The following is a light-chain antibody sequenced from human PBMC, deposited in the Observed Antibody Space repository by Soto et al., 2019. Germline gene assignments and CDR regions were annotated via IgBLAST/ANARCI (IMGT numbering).Light chain of an antibody. CDR1: SGSIASNY. Sequence: NFMLTQPHSVSESPGKTVTISCTGSSGSIASNYVQWYQQRPGSAPTTVIYEDNQRPSGVPDRFSGSIDSSSNSASLTISGLKTEDEADYYCQSYDSRKKVFGGRTKLTVL. V-gene: IGLV6-57*02. CDR3: QSYDSRKKV. CDR2: EDN. J-gene: IGLJ2*01.